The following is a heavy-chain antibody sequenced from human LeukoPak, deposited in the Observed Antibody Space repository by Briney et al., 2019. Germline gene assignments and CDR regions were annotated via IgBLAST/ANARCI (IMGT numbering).Heavy chain of an antibody. V-gene: IGHV3-30*02. J-gene: IGHJ4*02. CDR3: ARDGGSGWYRLFDY. CDR2: IRYDGSNK. Sequence: GGSLRLSCAASGFIFNTYVMHWVRQAPGKGLEWLAFIRYDGSNKNYADSVQGRFTISRDNAKNSLYLHMNSLRAEDTAVYYCARDGGSGWYRLFDYWGQGTLVTVSS. CDR1: GFIFNTYV. D-gene: IGHD6-19*01.